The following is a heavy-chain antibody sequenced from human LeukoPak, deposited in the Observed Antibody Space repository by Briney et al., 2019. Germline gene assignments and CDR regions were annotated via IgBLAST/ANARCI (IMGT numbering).Heavy chain of an antibody. CDR3: AKIGVPTAHFDC. Sequence: GGSLRLSCAASGFTFSNYAMTWVRQAPGKGLEWVSSITNRGGFTYYADSVKGRFTISRDNSKNTLYLQMNSLRAEDTAIYYCAKIGVPTAHFDCWGQGTLVTVSS. CDR2: ITNRGGFT. J-gene: IGHJ4*02. D-gene: IGHD2-2*01. CDR1: GFTFSNYA. V-gene: IGHV3-23*01.